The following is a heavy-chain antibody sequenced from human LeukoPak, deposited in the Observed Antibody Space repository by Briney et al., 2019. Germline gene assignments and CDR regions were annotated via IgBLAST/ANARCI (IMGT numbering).Heavy chain of an antibody. CDR2: VNHNGIT. CDR3: ARGNLTTMTNVLFDY. D-gene: IGHD4-17*01. J-gene: IGHJ4*02. Sequence: SETLSLTCAVSGPGSFIGYYWSWIRQPPGRGLEWIGEVNHNGITNYNPSLKSRLTISLGTSKNQFSLNLTSVTAADSAVYYCARGNLTTMTNVLFDYWDQGSLVTVSS. V-gene: IGHV4-34*01. CDR1: GPGSFIGYY.